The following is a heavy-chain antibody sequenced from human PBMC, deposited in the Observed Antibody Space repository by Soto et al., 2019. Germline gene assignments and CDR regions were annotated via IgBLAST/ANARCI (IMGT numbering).Heavy chain of an antibody. D-gene: IGHD3-22*01. CDR1: GFSLSTTGVC. CDR2: IYWDDDK. V-gene: IGHV2-5*02. CDR3: AHAHDYDSSWEYFDY. Sequence: QITLKESGPPLVKPTQTLTLTCTFSGFSLSTTGVCVGWIRQPPGKALEWLALIYWDDDKRYSPALKSRFTITKDTSKNQVVLTMTNMDPVDTATYFCAHAHDYDSSWEYFDYWGQGTLVTVSS. J-gene: IGHJ4*02.